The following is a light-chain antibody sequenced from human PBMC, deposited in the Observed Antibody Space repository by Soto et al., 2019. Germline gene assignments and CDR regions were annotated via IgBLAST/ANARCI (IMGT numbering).Light chain of an antibody. CDR3: NSYRHSTTLV. J-gene: IGLJ1*01. V-gene: IGLV2-14*01. CDR1: SSDVGGYNS. CDR2: EVS. Sequence: ALTQPASVSGSPGQSITISCTGTSSDVGGYNSASWFQQHPSKAPKLIIYEVSHRPSGVSIRFSGSKSGNTASLTISGLQAEDEADYYCNSYRHSTTLVFGTGTKVTVL.